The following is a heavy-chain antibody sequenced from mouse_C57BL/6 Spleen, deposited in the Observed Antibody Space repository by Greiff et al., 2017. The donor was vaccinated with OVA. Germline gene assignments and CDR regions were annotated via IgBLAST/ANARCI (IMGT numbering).Heavy chain of an antibody. CDR3: ARHEGYYDSSYGGAMDY. CDR2: FYPGSGSI. Sequence: QVQLQQSGAELVKPGASVKLSCKASGYTFTEYTIHWVKQRSGQGLEWIGWFYPGSGSIKYNEKFKDKATLTADKSSSTVYMELSRLTSEDSAVYFCARHEGYYDSSYGGAMDYWGQGTSVTVSS. CDR1: GYTFTEYT. J-gene: IGHJ4*01. D-gene: IGHD1-1*01. V-gene: IGHV1-62-2*01.